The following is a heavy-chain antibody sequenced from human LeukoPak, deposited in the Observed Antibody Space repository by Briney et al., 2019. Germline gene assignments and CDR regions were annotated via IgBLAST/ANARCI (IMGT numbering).Heavy chain of an antibody. CDR3: AKKGYSWSPRFDP. Sequence: GGSLRLSCAASGFSFSRSDMIWVRQAPGKGLEWVTIISSSGDTSFYADSVRGRFTISRDNSRDTLYLQLNSLRAEDTAVYHCAKKGYSWSPRFDPWGQGTLVTVSS. D-gene: IGHD4-11*01. CDR2: ISSSGDTS. CDR1: GFSFSRSD. V-gene: IGHV3-23*01. J-gene: IGHJ5*02.